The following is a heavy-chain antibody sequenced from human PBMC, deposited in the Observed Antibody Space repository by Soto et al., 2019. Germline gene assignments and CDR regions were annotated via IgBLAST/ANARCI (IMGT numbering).Heavy chain of an antibody. CDR3: ARDVVIRDAVAGPYYYYYYGMDV. D-gene: IGHD6-19*01. CDR2: ISAYNGNT. Sequence: GASVKVSCKASGYTFTSYGISWVRQAPGQGLEWMGWISAYNGNTNYAQKLQGRVTMTTDTSTSTAYMELRSLRSDDTAVYYCARDVVIRDAVAGPYYYYYYGMDVWGQGTTVTVSS. V-gene: IGHV1-18*01. CDR1: GYTFTSYG. J-gene: IGHJ6*02.